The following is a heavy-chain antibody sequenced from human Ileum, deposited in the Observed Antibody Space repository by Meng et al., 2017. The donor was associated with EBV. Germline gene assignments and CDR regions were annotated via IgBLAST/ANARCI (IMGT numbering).Heavy chain of an antibody. CDR2: IYHSGST. V-gene: IGHV4-4*03. J-gene: IGHJ4*02. CDR1: GGAISGCSW. CDR3: ARADKVRFDY. Sequence: VELPVPRLGRVTSPGALSLICVVVGGAISGCSWWSRLRRPRGKGLEWIGEIYHSGSTNYNPSLKSRVTISVDKSKNQFSLKLSSVTAADTAVYYCARADKVRFDYWGQGTLVTVSS.